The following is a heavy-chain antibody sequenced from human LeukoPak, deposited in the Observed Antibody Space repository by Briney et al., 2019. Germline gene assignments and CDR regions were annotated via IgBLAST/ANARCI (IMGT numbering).Heavy chain of an antibody. CDR1: GGSFSGYY. Sequence: SETXSLTCAVYGGSFSGYYWSWIRQPPGKGLEWIGEINHSGSTNYNPSLKSRVTISVDTSKNQFSLKLSSVTAADTAVYYCARSERWQWLVLSAFDIWGQGTMVTVSS. V-gene: IGHV4-34*01. J-gene: IGHJ3*02. CDR2: INHSGST. CDR3: ARSERWQWLVLSAFDI. D-gene: IGHD6-19*01.